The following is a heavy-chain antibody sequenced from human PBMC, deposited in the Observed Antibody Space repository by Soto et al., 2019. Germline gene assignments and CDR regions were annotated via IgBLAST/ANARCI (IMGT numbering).Heavy chain of an antibody. CDR1: GYSISSGYY. CDR2: IYDSGST. D-gene: IGHD3-10*01. CDR3: ARADYYGSGSFYNYEY. V-gene: IGHV4-38-2*01. J-gene: IGHJ4*02. Sequence: SETLSLTCAVSGYSISSGYYWGWIRQPPGKGLAWIGNIYDSGSTYYNPSLKSRVTISVDTSKSQFSLKLSSVTAADTAVYYCARADYYGSGSFYNYEYWGQGSLVTVSS.